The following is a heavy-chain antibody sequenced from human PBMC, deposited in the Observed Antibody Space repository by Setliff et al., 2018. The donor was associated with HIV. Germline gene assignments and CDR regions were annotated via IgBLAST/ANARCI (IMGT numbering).Heavy chain of an antibody. CDR3: ARRIYGNNPYFDY. CDR1: GGSISPTNYC. CDR2: VCYSGGT. D-gene: IGHD4-17*01. Sequence: SETLSLTCIVSGGSISPTNYCWGWIRQTPGQGLEWIGTVCYSGGTYYNPSLKSRVTISTGTSQNQFSLKLSSVTAADTAIYYCARRIYGNNPYFDYWSQGTLVTVSS. V-gene: IGHV4-39*01. J-gene: IGHJ4*02.